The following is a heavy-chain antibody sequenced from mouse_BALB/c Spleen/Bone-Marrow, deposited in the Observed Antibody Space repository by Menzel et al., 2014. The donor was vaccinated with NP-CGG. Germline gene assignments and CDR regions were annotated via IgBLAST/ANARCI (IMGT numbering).Heavy chain of an antibody. J-gene: IGHJ3*01. CDR1: GFDFSRYW. CDR2: INPGSNTI. CDR3: ARLGYYGWFAY. V-gene: IGHV4-1*02. Sequence: EVKLQESGGGLVQPGGSLKLSCAASGFDFSRYWMSWVRQAPGKGLEWIGEINPGSNTINYTPSLKDKFIISRDNAKNMLYLQMSKVRSEDTALYYCARLGYYGWFAYWGQGTLVTVSA. D-gene: IGHD2-3*01.